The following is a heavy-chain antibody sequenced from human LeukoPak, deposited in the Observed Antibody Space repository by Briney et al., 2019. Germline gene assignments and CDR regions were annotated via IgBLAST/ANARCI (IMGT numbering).Heavy chain of an antibody. CDR2: ISGSGGST. V-gene: IGHV3-23*01. D-gene: IGHD3-22*01. CDR1: GFTFSSYS. Sequence: GGSLRLSCAASGFTFSSYSMNWVRQAPGKGLEWVSAISGSGGSTYYADSVKGRFTISRDNSKNTLYLQMNSLRAEDTAVYYCAKDLTYYYDSSGYYPEGYYGMDVWGQGTTVTVSS. J-gene: IGHJ6*02. CDR3: AKDLTYYYDSSGYYPEGYYGMDV.